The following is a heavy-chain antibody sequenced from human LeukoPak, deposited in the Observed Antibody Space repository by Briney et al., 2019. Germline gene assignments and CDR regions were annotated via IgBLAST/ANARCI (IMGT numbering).Heavy chain of an antibody. CDR3: AKDRLRWSSSTEGFDI. V-gene: IGHV3-9*01. CDR2: ISWNNGKI. J-gene: IGHJ3*02. Sequence: PGGSLRLSCAASGFTFDDYGMHWVRQAPGKGLEWVSGISWNNGKIDYADSVKGRFTISRDNAKNSLYLQMKSLRSEDTALYYCAKDRLRWSSSTEGFDIWGQGTMVTVSS. CDR1: GFTFDDYG. D-gene: IGHD4-23*01.